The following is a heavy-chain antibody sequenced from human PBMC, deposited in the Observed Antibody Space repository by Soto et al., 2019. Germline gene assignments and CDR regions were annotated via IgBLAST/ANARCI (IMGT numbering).Heavy chain of an antibody. CDR2: ISWNSGSI. CDR3: AKDSYAGTTSKLGY. Sequence: GGSLRLSCAASGFTFDDYAMHWVRQAPGKGLEWVSRISWNSGSIGYADSVKGRFTISRDNAKNSLYLQMNSLRAEDTALYYCAKDSYAGTTSKLGYWGQGTLVTVSS. J-gene: IGHJ4*02. CDR1: GFTFDDYA. V-gene: IGHV3-9*01. D-gene: IGHD1-1*01.